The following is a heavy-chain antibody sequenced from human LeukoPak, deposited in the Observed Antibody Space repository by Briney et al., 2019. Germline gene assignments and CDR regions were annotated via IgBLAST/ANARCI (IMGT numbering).Heavy chain of an antibody. CDR2: INHSGST. CDR1: GGSFSGYY. D-gene: IGHD3-10*01. V-gene: IGHV4-34*01. J-gene: IGHJ4*02. CDR3: ARGQGSGSRALDY. Sequence: SETLSLTCAVYGGSFSGYYWSWIRQPPGKGLEWIGEINHSGSTNYNPSLKSRVTISVDTSKNQFSLKLSSVTAADTAVYYCARGQGSGSRALDYWGQGTLVTVSS.